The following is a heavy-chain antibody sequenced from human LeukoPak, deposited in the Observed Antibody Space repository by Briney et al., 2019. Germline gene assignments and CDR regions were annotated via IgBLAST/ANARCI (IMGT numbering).Heavy chain of an antibody. CDR3: AKDDYSYYAMDV. Sequence: GGSLRLSCAASGFTFSNYAMSWVRQAPGKGLEWVSTISGSDGSTFYADSVKGRFTISRDNSRNTLYLQMNSLRAEDTAIYYCAKDDYSYYAMDVWGRGTTVTVSS. CDR1: GFTFSNYA. J-gene: IGHJ6*02. V-gene: IGHV3-23*01. CDR2: ISGSDGST.